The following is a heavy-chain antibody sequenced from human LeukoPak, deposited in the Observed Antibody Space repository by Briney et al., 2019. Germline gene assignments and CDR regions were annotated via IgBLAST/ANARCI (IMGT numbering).Heavy chain of an antibody. CDR1: GFTFSSYE. V-gene: IGHV3-48*03. Sequence: PGGSLRLSCAASGFTFSSYEMTWVRQAPGKGLEWVSYISSSGSTIYYADSVKGRFTISRDNAKNSLYLQMNSLRAEDTAVYYCARDRAMAAFDYWGQGTLVTVSS. J-gene: IGHJ4*02. CDR3: ARDRAMAAFDY. D-gene: IGHD5-18*01. CDR2: ISSSGSTI.